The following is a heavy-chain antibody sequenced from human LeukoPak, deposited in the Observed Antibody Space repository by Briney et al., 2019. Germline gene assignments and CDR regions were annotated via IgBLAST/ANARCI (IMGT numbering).Heavy chain of an antibody. V-gene: IGHV4-61*05. J-gene: IGHJ4*02. CDR3: ARLTRSGWVADC. CDR1: GGSISSSSYY. CDR2: SYYSGST. D-gene: IGHD3-10*01. Sequence: SETLSLTCTVSGGSISSSSYYWGWIRQPPGKGLEWIGSSYYSGSTTYNPSLKSRVTISLDTSKNQFSLKLSSVTAADTAVYYCARLTRSGWVADCWGQGTLVTVSS.